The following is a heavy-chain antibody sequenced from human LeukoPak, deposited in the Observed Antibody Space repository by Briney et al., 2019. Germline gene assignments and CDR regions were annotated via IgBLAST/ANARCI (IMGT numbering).Heavy chain of an antibody. Sequence: PSETLSLTCTVSGGSISSGGYYWSWIRQPPGKGLEWIGYIYHSGSTYYNPSLKSRVTISVDRSKNQFSLKLSSVTAADTAVYYCARPSFQVGDAFDIWGQGTMVTVSS. J-gene: IGHJ3*02. CDR2: IYHSGST. CDR3: ARPSFQVGDAFDI. V-gene: IGHV4-30-2*01. D-gene: IGHD1-26*01. CDR1: GGSISSGGYY.